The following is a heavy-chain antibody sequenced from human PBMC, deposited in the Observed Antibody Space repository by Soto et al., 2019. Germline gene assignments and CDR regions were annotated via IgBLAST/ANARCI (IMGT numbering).Heavy chain of an antibody. CDR3: ARDYTSVYCSDGSCYSEFDY. V-gene: IGHV1-69*01. J-gene: IGHJ4*02. CDR1: GGTFSSYA. CDR2: IIPIFGTA. Sequence: QVQLVQSGAEVKKPGSSVKVSCKASGGTFSSYAISWVRQAPGQGLEWMGGIIPIFGTANYAQKIQGRVTNTADETTSTAYMELSSLSSEDTAVYYCARDYTSVYCSDGSCYSEFDYWGQGTLVTVSS. D-gene: IGHD2-15*01.